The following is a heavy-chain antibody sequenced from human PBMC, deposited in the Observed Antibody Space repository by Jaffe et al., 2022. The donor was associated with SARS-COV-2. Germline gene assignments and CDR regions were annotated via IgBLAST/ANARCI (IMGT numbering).Heavy chain of an antibody. D-gene: IGHD6-13*01. J-gene: IGHJ4*02. V-gene: IGHV1-8*01. CDR1: GYTFTSYD. CDR2: MNPNSGNT. Sequence: QVQLVQSGAEVKKPGASVKVSCKASGYTFTSYDINWVRQATGQGLEWMGWMNPNSGNTGYAQKFQGRVTMTRNTSISTAYMELSSLRSEDTAVYYCARGRRGLAAAGTRGLGYWGQGTLVTVSS. CDR3: ARGRRGLAAAGTRGLGY.